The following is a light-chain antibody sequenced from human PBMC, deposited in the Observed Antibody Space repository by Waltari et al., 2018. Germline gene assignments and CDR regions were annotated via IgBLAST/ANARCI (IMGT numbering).Light chain of an antibody. CDR1: RGHSSYA. CDR3: QTWGTGSWV. CDR2: LNSDGSH. Sequence: QLVLTQSPSASASLGASCQLTCTLRRGHSSYALAWHQQQPEKGPRYLMKLNSDGSHSKGDGIPDRFSGSSSGAERYLTISSLQSEDEADYYCQTWGTGSWVFGGGTKLTVL. V-gene: IGLV4-69*01. J-gene: IGLJ3*02.